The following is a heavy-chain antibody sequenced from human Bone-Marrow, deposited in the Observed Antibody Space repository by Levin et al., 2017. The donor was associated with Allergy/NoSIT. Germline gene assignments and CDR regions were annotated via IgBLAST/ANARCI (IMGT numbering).Heavy chain of an antibody. D-gene: IGHD2-2*01. Sequence: SVKVSCQASGDTFNNYAINWVRQAPGQGLEWMGGIVPILGTPSYAQKFQGRLTITADTSTSTAYMALSSLRSEDTALYYCARDSVVPSATLGFDAWGQGSLVAVS. CDR1: GDTFNNYA. V-gene: IGHV1-69*06. CDR2: IVPILGTP. J-gene: IGHJ5*02. CDR3: ARDSVVPSATLGFDA.